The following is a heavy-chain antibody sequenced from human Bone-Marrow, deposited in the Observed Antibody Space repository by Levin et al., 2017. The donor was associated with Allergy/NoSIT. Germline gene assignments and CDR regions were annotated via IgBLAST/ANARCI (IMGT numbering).Heavy chain of an antibody. Sequence: GGSLRLSCAASGFIFSYYGMHWVRQAPGKGLEWVAVIWHDGSYKYYADSLKGRFTISRDNTKNTLHLQMNSLRVEDTAVYYCAKDRNPTVTSTFEEWGQGTLVTVSS. D-gene: IGHD4-17*01. J-gene: IGHJ4*02. CDR1: GFIFSYYG. CDR3: AKDRNPTVTSTFEE. V-gene: IGHV3-33*03. CDR2: IWHDGSYK.